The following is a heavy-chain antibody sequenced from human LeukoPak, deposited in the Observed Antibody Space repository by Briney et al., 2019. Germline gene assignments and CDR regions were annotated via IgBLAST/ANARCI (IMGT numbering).Heavy chain of an antibody. CDR3: ARDAYYDSSGYYFDY. V-gene: IGHV1-46*01. D-gene: IGHD3-22*01. Sequence: ASVKVSCKASGYTFTSYYMHWVRQAPGRGLEWMGIINPSGGSTSYAQKFQGRVTMTRDTSTSTVYMELSSLRSEDTAVYYCARDAYYDSSGYYFDYWGQGTLVTVSS. CDR2: INPSGGST. CDR1: GYTFTSYY. J-gene: IGHJ4*02.